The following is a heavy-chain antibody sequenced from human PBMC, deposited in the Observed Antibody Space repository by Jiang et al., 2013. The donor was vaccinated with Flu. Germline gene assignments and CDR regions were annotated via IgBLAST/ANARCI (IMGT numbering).Heavy chain of an antibody. J-gene: IGHJ4*02. CDR1: GFTFSSYE. D-gene: IGHD3-22*01. Sequence: QLVESGGGLVQPGGSLRLSCAASGFTFSSYEMNWVRQAPGKGLEWVSYISSSGSTIYYADSVKGRFTISRDNAKNSLYLQMNSLRAEDTAVYYCARVEYYYDSSGYSPFDYWGQGTLVTVSS. CDR3: ARVEYYYDSSGYSPFDY. CDR2: ISSSGSTI. V-gene: IGHV3-48*03.